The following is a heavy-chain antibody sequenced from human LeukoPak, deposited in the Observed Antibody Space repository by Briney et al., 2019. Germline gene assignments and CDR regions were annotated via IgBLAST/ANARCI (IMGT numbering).Heavy chain of an antibody. CDR3: ARENTGSYREFDY. Sequence: PSETLSLTCTVSGGSISSYYWSWIRQPAGKGLEWIGRIYSGGSNNYNPSLKSRVTMSVDSSNNQFSLKLSSVTAADTAVFYCARENTGSYREFDYWGQGTLVTVSS. CDR1: GGSISSYY. D-gene: IGHD1-26*01. CDR2: IYSGGSN. J-gene: IGHJ4*02. V-gene: IGHV4-4*07.